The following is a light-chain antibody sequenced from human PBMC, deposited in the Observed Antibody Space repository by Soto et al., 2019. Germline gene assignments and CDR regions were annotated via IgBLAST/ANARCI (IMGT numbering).Light chain of an antibody. CDR1: SSDVGAYNY. CDR3: SSYAGNNKLV. CDR2: EVS. V-gene: IGLV2-8*01. J-gene: IGLJ2*01. Sequence: QSVLTQPPSASGSPGQSVTISCTGTSSDVGAYNYVSWYQQHPGKAPKLMIYEVSKRPSGVPDRFPGSKSGNTASLTVSGLQAEDEADYYCSSYAGNNKLVFGGGTKLTVL.